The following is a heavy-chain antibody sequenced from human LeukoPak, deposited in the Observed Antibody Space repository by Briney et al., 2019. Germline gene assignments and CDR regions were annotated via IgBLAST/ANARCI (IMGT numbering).Heavy chain of an antibody. Sequence: GGSLRLSCAASGFTFSSYWMSWVRQAPGKGLEWVANIKQDGSEEYYVDSVKGRFTISRDNAKNSLYLQMDSLRAEDTAVYYCARDLGAGYFDYWGQGTLVTVSS. D-gene: IGHD6-19*01. J-gene: IGHJ4*02. CDR2: IKQDGSEE. CDR3: ARDLGAGYFDY. CDR1: GFTFSSYW. V-gene: IGHV3-7*01.